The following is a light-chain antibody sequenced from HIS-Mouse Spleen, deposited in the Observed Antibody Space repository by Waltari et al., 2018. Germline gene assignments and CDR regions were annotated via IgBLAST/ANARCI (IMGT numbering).Light chain of an antibody. Sequence: SSELTQDPAVSVALGQPVRITCQGDSLRSYYESWYQQKPGQAPVLVIYGKNNRPSGIPDRFSGSSSGNTASLTITGAQAEDEADYYCNSRDSSGNHWVFGGGTKLTVL. V-gene: IGLV3-19*01. J-gene: IGLJ3*02. CDR2: GKN. CDR1: SLRSYY. CDR3: NSRDSSGNHWV.